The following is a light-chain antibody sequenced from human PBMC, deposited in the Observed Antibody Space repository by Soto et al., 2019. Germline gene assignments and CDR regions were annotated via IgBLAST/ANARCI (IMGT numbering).Light chain of an antibody. J-gene: IGKJ1*01. Sequence: DIEMTQSPASVSSSVGDRVTITCRASQAVGSWLAWYQQKPGEAPKLLIFTGSILHSGVPPRFSGSGSGPEFTLTLSSLEPEDSAIYYCQQHRRFPPTFGEGTKV. CDR3: QQHRRFPPT. CDR1: QAVGSW. V-gene: IGKV1-12*01. CDR2: TGS.